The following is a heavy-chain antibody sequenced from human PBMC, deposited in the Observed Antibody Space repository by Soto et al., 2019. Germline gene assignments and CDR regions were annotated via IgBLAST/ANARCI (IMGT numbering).Heavy chain of an antibody. V-gene: IGHV3-30*18. D-gene: IGHD2-2*01. CDR3: AKDIVVVPAAHNPGDY. CDR2: ISYDGSNK. Sequence: GGSLRLSCAASGFTFSSYGMHWVRQAPGKGLEWVAVISYDGSNKYYADSVKGRFTISRDNSKNTLYLQMNSLRAEDTAVYYCAKDIVVVPAAHNPGDYWGQGTLVTVSS. J-gene: IGHJ4*02. CDR1: GFTFSSYG.